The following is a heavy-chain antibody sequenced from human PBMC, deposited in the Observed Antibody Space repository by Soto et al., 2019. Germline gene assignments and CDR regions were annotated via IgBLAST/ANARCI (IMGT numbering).Heavy chain of an antibody. CDR3: VRVGMIGTVLGSWFDP. CDR2: ISASGST. V-gene: IGHV4-4*07. J-gene: IGHJ5*02. Sequence: SETLSLTCSVSGGSISSYYWSWIRQPAGKGLEWVGRISASGSTTYNPSLKSRVTMSVDTSKNHFSLNLRSVTAADTAVYYCVRVGMIGTVLGSWFDPWGQGTLVTVSS. CDR1: GGSISSYY. D-gene: IGHD2-21*01.